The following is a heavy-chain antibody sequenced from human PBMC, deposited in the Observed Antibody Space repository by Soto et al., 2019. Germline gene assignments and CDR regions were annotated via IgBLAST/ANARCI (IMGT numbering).Heavy chain of an antibody. J-gene: IGHJ4*02. D-gene: IGHD3-10*01. V-gene: IGHV3-21*01. CDR2: ISSSSSYI. CDR1: GFTFSSYS. CDR3: ARDPPGYSGGAY. Sequence: PGGSLRLSCAASGFTFSSYSMNWVRQAPGKGLEWVSSISSSSSYIYYADSVKGRFTISRDNAKNSLYLQMNSLRAEDTAVYYCARDPPGYSGGAYWGQGTLVTVSS.